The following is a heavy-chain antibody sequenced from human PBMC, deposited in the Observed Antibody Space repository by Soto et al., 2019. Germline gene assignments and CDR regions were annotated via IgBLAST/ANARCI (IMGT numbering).Heavy chain of an antibody. CDR3: ATPHPLGGSSFYSWFDP. Sequence: GESLKISCKASGYSFTRKWISWVRQMPGKGLEWMGRIDPTDSYTNYSPSFQGHVTISVDKSSSTAYVQWSSLKASDTAMYYCATPHPLGGSSFYSWFDPWGQGTRVTVSS. CDR1: GYSFTRKW. CDR2: IDPTDSYT. D-gene: IGHD1-26*01. J-gene: IGHJ5*02. V-gene: IGHV5-10-1*01.